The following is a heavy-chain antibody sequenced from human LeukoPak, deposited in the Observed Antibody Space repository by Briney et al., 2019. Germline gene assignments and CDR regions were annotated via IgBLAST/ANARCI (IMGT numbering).Heavy chain of an antibody. CDR1: GGSISSYY. D-gene: IGHD3-10*01. Sequence: SETLSLTCTVSGGSISSYYWSWIRQPPGKGLEWIGYIYYSGSTNYNPSLKSRVTISVDTSKNPFSLKLSSVTPADTAVYYCARGGYYGSGNDFRFDPWGQGTLVTVSS. V-gene: IGHV4-59*01. J-gene: IGHJ5*02. CDR3: ARGGYYGSGNDFRFDP. CDR2: IYYSGST.